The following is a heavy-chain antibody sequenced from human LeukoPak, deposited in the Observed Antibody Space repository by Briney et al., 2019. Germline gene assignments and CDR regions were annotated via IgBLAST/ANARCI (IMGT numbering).Heavy chain of an antibody. J-gene: IGHJ4*02. D-gene: IGHD2-15*01. CDR1: GFTFSDYW. Sequence: GSLRLSCAASGFTFSDYWMSWVRQAPGKGLEWVANIKQDGSERYYVDSVKGRFTISRDNAKNSLYLQMNSLRAEDTAVYYCARKGCSGGSCYRNFDSWGQGTLVTVSS. CDR3: ARKGCSGGSCYRNFDS. CDR2: IKQDGSER. V-gene: IGHV3-7*01.